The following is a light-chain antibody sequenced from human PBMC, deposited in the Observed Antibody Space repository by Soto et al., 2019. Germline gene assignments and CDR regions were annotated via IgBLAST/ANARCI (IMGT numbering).Light chain of an antibody. Sequence: EVVLTQSPGTLSVSPGDRVTLSCRPSQSIGGTYLAWYQQKPGQPPRLLIYGASTRATAVPDRFSGSGSGTDFTLTIDRLEPEDFAMYYCQQYGMSRTFGQGTKVEIK. V-gene: IGKV3-20*01. CDR1: QSIGGTY. CDR2: GAS. CDR3: QQYGMSRT. J-gene: IGKJ1*01.